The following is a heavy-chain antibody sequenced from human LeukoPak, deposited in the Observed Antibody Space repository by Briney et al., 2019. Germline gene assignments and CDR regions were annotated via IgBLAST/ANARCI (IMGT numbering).Heavy chain of an antibody. CDR1: GYTFISYG. CDR2: INTYNGNT. J-gene: IGHJ6*03. Sequence: ASVKVSCKASGYTFISYGISWVRQAPGQGLEWMGWINTYNGNTNYAQKPQGRVTMTTDTATSTAYMELRSLRSGDTAVYYCAKRDIRRYYYYMDVWGRGTTVTVFS. D-gene: IGHD4-17*01. V-gene: IGHV1-18*01. CDR3: AKRDIRRYYYYMDV.